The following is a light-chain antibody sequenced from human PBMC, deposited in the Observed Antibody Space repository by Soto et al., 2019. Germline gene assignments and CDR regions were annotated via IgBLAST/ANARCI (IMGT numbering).Light chain of an antibody. V-gene: IGKV1-39*01. CDR2: SAS. CDR1: QSISTF. CDR3: QHSYNTLT. J-gene: IGKJ4*01. Sequence: DIQMTQSPSSLSASVGDRVTITCRASQSISTFLNWYQHRPGKAPKLLIYSASTLQSGVPTRFSGSGSATDFTLTISRLQPEDFATYYCQHSYNTLTFGGGTKVEIK.